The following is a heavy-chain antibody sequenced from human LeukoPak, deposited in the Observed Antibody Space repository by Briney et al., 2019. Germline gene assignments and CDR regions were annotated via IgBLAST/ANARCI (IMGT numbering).Heavy chain of an antibody. D-gene: IGHD5-18*01. J-gene: IGHJ4*02. Sequence: GASVKVSCKASGYTFTSYYMHWVRQAPGQGLEWMGIINPSGGSTSYAQKFQGRVTMTRDTSTSTVYMELSSLRSEDTAVYYCARDPGRGYSYGAFDYWGQGTLVTVSS. CDR3: ARDPGRGYSYGAFDY. CDR2: INPSGGST. V-gene: IGHV1-46*01. CDR1: GYTFTSYY.